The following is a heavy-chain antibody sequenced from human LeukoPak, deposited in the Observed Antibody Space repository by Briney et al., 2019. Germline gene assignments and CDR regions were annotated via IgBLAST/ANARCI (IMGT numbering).Heavy chain of an antibody. CDR1: GYSFNDYY. CDR2: MNPNSGNT. CDR3: ARVPRELLGC. D-gene: IGHD1-26*01. Sequence: ASVKVSCKASGYSFNDYYIHWVRQATGQGLEWMGYMNPNSGNTGYAQKFQGRVTMTRNTSISTAYMELSSLRSEDTAVYYCARVPRELLGCWGQGTLVTVSS. J-gene: IGHJ4*02. V-gene: IGHV1-8*02.